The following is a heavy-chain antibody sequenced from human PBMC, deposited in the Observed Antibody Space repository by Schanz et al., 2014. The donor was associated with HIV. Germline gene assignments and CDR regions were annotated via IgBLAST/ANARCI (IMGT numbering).Heavy chain of an antibody. V-gene: IGHV3-23*04. Sequence: EVQLVESGGTLVEPGESLRLSCAVSGFRFSSHAMTWVRQAPGKGLEWVSGISISGETTYYADSVKGRFTISRDNSKNTLYLQMNSLRVEDTAVYYCANEEVPNDYWGQGTLVTVSS. CDR2: ISISGETT. J-gene: IGHJ4*02. CDR1: GFRFSSHA. CDR3: ANEEVPNDY.